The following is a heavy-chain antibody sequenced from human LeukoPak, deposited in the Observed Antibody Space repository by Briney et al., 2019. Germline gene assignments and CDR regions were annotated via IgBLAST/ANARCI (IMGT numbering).Heavy chain of an antibody. D-gene: IGHD3-9*01. CDR2: INPNSGGT. V-gene: IGHV1-2*02. Sequence: GASVKVSCKASGYTFTGYYMHWVRQAPGQGLEWVGWINPNSGGTNYAQKLQGRVTMTTDTSTSTAYMELRSLRSDDTAVYYCATVLRYFDWFHKDWGQGTLVTVSS. CDR1: GYTFTGYY. CDR3: ATVLRYFDWFHKD. J-gene: IGHJ4*02.